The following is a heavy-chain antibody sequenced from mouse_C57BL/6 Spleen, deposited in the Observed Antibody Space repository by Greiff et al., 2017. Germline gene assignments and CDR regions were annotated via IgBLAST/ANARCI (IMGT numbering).Heavy chain of an antibody. D-gene: IGHD1-1*01. V-gene: IGHV7-3*01. Sequence: EVKLMESGGGLVQPGGSLSLSCAASGFTFTDYYMSWVRQPPGKALEWLGFIRNKANGYTTEYSASVKGRFTISRDNSQSILYLQMNALRAEDSATYYCARCTVDAMDYWGQGTSVTVSS. CDR3: ARCTVDAMDY. CDR2: IRNKANGYTT. CDR1: GFTFTDYY. J-gene: IGHJ4*01.